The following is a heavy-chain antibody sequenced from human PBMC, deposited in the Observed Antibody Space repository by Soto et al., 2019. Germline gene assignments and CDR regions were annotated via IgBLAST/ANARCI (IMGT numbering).Heavy chain of an antibody. J-gene: IGHJ5*02. CDR2: IYHSGST. V-gene: IGHV4-39*01. Sequence: SETLSLTCTVSNGSISSAICYWGWIRQPPGKGLEWIGSIYHSGSTYYNPSLQGRVTISVDTSKNQFSLKLSSVTAADTAVYFCAGRSSLASVQVYFGEISNYNWFDPWGQGTLVTVSS. CDR1: NGSISSAICY. D-gene: IGHD3-10*01. CDR3: AGRSSLASVQVYFGEISNYNWFDP.